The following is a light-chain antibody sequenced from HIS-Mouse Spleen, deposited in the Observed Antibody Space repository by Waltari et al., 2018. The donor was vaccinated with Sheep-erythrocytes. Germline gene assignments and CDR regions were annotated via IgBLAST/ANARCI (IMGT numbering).Light chain of an antibody. Sequence: QSVLTQPPSASGTPGQRVTISCSGRSSNIGSNTVNWYQQLPGTAPKLLIYRNNQRPSGVPDRFPGSKSGTSASLAISGLQSEDEADYYCAAWDDSLNGYVFGTGTKVTVL. J-gene: IGLJ1*01. CDR2: RNN. CDR3: AAWDDSLNGYV. V-gene: IGLV1-44*01. CDR1: SSNIGSNT.